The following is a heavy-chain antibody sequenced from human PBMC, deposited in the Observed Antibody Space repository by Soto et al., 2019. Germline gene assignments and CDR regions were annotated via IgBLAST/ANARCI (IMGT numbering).Heavy chain of an antibody. V-gene: IGHV2-70*13. D-gene: IGHD1-20*01. CDR2: IERDDDDK. J-gene: IGHJ6*02. Sequence: ASGPTLVNPTETLTLTCTFSGFSLTSPGMCVSWIRQPPGKALEWLALIERDDDDKYYSTSLKTRLTISKDTRKNQVVLTMANMDPADTGTYYCARSIRGPQRFNGMDVWGQGTTVTVSS. CDR1: GFSLTSPGMC. CDR3: ARSIRGPQRFNGMDV.